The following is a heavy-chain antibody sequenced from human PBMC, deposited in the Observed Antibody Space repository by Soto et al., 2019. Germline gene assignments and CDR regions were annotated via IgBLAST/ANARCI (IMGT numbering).Heavy chain of an antibody. CDR3: ASSISHSSGYLAPFGY. Sequence: QLQLQESGSGLVKPSQTLSLTCAVSGGSISSGGYSWSWIRQPPGKGLAWIGYIYHSGSTYYNPSRKSRVTISVDRSKNQFALKLSSVTAADTAVYYCASSISHSSGYLAPFGYWGQGTLVTVSS. CDR2: IYHSGST. D-gene: IGHD3-22*01. J-gene: IGHJ4*02. V-gene: IGHV4-30-2*01. CDR1: GGSISSGGYS.